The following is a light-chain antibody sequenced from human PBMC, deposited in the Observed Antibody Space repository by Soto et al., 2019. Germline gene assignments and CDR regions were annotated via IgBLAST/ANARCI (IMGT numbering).Light chain of an antibody. V-gene: IGKV3-15*01. CDR2: VAS. Sequence: EIVMTQSPVTLSVSPGDRATLSCRASQSVNSNLAWYQHKPGQTPKLLIYVASTRATGIPARFSGSGSGTEFILTISSLQSEDFAAYYCQQYNVWPLTFGGGIKVEFK. CDR3: QQYNVWPLT. J-gene: IGKJ4*01. CDR1: QSVNSN.